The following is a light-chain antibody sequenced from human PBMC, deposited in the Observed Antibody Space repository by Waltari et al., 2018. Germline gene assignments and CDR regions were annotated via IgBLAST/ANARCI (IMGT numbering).Light chain of an antibody. CDR1: NIGSKN. Sequence: SYDVTQPRSVSVSPGQTASITCGGDNIGSKNVHWYQQKPAQAPVLVIYYDSDRPSGIPERFSGSNSANTATLTISGVEAGDEADYYCQVWDSSSDHWVFGGGTRLTVL. CDR3: QVWDSSSDHWV. V-gene: IGLV3-21*01. J-gene: IGLJ2*01. CDR2: YDS.